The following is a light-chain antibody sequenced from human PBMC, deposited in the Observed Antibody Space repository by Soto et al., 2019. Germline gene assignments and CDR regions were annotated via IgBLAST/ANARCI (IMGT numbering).Light chain of an antibody. V-gene: IGKV3-20*01. Sequence: EIVMTQSLATLSVSPGEIATLSFSASQSVSSNLAWYQQKPGQAPRLLIYGASTRATGIPDRFSGSGSGTDFTLTISRLEPEDFAVYYCQQYGSSPRTFGQGTKVDIK. CDR3: QQYGSSPRT. CDR1: QSVSSN. CDR2: GAS. J-gene: IGKJ1*01.